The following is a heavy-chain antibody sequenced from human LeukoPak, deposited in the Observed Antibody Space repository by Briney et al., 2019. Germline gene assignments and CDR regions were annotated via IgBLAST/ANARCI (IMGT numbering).Heavy chain of an antibody. J-gene: IGHJ4*02. CDR3: ARVAKERVGGVYYFDY. Sequence: RGSLRLSCAASGFTFSDYDMHWVRQATGKGLDWVSAIGTAGDTYYTGSVKGRFTISRENARNSLYLQMNSLRAGDTAVYYCARVAKERVGGVYYFDYWGQGTLVTVSS. D-gene: IGHD1-1*01. V-gene: IGHV3-13*01. CDR2: IGTAGDT. CDR1: GFTFSDYD.